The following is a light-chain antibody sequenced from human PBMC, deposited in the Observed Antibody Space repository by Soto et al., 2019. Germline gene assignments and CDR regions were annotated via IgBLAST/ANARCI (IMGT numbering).Light chain of an antibody. CDR2: KVS. J-gene: IGKJ1*01. CDR3: QQYNTYSWT. CDR1: QSISNR. V-gene: IGKV1-5*03. Sequence: DIQTTQFPSTLSASVGDRVTITCRASQSISNRLAWFEQRSGEAPKILIHKVSSLERGVPSRFSGSGSGTEFTLTISSLQPDDFATYYCQQYNTYSWTFGQGTKVKIK.